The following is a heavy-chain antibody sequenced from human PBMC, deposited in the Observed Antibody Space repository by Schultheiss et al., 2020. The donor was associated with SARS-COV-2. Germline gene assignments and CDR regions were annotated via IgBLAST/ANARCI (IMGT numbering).Heavy chain of an antibody. J-gene: IGHJ4*02. CDR3: ARQGGEPTTQDY. Sequence: SETLSLTCTVSGGSISSSSYYWGWIRQPPGKGLEWIGSIYYSGSTYYNPSLKSRVTISVDTSKNQFSLKLSSVTAADTAVYYCARQGGEPTTQDYWGQGTLVTVSS. CDR2: IYYSGST. V-gene: IGHV4-39*01. CDR1: GGSISSSSYY. D-gene: IGHD3-16*01.